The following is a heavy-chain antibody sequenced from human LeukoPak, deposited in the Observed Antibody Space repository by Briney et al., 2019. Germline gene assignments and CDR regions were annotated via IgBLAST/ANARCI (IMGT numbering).Heavy chain of an antibody. D-gene: IGHD2-2*01. CDR1: GFTFSSYA. CDR3: ANQDIVVVPAAMGDAFDI. V-gene: IGHV3-23*01. Sequence: GGSLRLSCAASGFTFSSYAMSWVREAPGEGREWVLAFSCSGGSTYYADSVKGRFTISRDNSKNTLYLQVHSVSAEHRGVYYCANQDIVVVPAAMGDAFDIWGQGTMVTVSS. CDR2: FSCSGGST. J-gene: IGHJ3*02.